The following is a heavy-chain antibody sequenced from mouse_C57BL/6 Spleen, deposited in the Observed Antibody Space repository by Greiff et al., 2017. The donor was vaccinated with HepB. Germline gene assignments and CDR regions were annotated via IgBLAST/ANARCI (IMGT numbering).Heavy chain of an antibody. CDR3: AGYYGSNLDY. V-gene: IGHV1-82*01. J-gene: IGHJ2*01. CDR2: IYPGDGDT. Sequence: QVQLQQSGPELVKPGASVKISCKASGYAFSSSWMNWVKQRPGKGLEWIGRIYPGDGDTNYNGKFKGKATLTADKSSSTAYMQLSSLTSEDSAVYFCAGYYGSNLDYWGQGTTLTVSS. CDR1: GYAFSSSW. D-gene: IGHD1-1*01.